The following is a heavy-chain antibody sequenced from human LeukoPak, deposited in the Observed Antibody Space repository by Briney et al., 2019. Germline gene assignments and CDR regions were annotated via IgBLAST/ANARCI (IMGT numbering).Heavy chain of an antibody. CDR1: GGSFSGYY. CDR2: INHSGST. CDR3: ARERPPYYYGSGSYRAFDI. Sequence: SETLSLTCAVYGGSFSGYYWSWIRQPPGKGLEWIGEINHSGSTDYNPSLKSRVTISVDTSKNQFSLKLSSVTAADTAVYYCARERPPYYYGSGSYRAFDIWGQGTMVTVSS. D-gene: IGHD3-10*01. J-gene: IGHJ3*02. V-gene: IGHV4-34*01.